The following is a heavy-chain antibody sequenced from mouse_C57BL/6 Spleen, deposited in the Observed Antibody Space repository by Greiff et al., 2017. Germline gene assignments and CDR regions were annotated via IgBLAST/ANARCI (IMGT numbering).Heavy chain of an antibody. CDR2: ISSGSSTI. J-gene: IGHJ1*03. V-gene: IGHV5-17*01. Sequence: EVNVVESGGGLVKPGGSLKLSCAASGFTFSDYGMHWVRQAPEKGLEWVAYISSGSSTIYYADTLKGRFTISRDNAKNTLFLQMTSQRSEDTAMYYCARRRSVRYFDVWGTGTTVTVSS. CDR1: GFTFSDYG. CDR3: ARRRSVRYFDV.